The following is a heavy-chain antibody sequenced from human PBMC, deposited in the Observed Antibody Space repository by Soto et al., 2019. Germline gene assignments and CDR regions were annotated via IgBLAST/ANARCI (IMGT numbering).Heavy chain of an antibody. V-gene: IGHV3-30*18. CDR2: ISYDGRDT. CDR3: AKEAIVVVPVAIRSYGMDV. Sequence: GGSLRLSCADSGFTFSSYGMHWVRQAPGKGLEWVALISYDGRDTYYADSVKGRFTISRDNSKNTLYPQMNSLRAEDTAVYYCAKEAIVVVPVAIRSYGMDVWGQGTTVTVSS. D-gene: IGHD2-2*02. CDR1: GFTFSSYG. J-gene: IGHJ6*02.